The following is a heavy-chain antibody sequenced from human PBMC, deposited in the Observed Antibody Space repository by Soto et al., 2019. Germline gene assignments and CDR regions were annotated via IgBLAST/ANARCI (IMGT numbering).Heavy chain of an antibody. V-gene: IGHV4-31*03. CDR1: CGSISSGGYY. D-gene: IGHD6-6*01. Sequence: PSETLSLTCTVSCGSISSGGYYWSWIRQHPGKGLEWIGYIYYSGSTYYNPSLKSRVTISVDTSKNQFSLKLSSVTAADTAVYYCARVTVAARRHPWFDPWGQGTLVTVSS. J-gene: IGHJ5*02. CDR3: ARVTVAARRHPWFDP. CDR2: IYYSGST.